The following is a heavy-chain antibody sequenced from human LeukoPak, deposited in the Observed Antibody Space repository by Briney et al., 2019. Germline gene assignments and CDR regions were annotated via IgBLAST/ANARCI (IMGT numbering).Heavy chain of an antibody. CDR2: IYTSGST. Sequence: SETLFLTCTVSDGSISSDYWTWIRQPAGKGLEWIGRIYTSGSTSYNPSLKSRVAMSVDTSKNQFSLKLSSVTAADTAVYYCARGSGWYAYWGRGTLVTVSS. CDR1: DGSISSDY. D-gene: IGHD6-19*01. CDR3: ARGSGWYAY. V-gene: IGHV4-4*07. J-gene: IGHJ4*02.